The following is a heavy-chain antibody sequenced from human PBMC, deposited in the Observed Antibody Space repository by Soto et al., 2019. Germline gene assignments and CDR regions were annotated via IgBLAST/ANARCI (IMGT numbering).Heavy chain of an antibody. V-gene: IGHV4-30-4*01. Sequence: SETLSLTCTVSGGSISSGDYYWSWIRQPPGKGLEWIGYIYYSGSTYYNPSLKSRVTISVDTSKNQFSLKLSSVTAADTAVYYCARDRYSSGWLDAFDIWGQGTMVTVSS. CDR2: IYYSGST. CDR1: GGSISSGDYY. D-gene: IGHD6-19*01. CDR3: ARDRYSSGWLDAFDI. J-gene: IGHJ3*02.